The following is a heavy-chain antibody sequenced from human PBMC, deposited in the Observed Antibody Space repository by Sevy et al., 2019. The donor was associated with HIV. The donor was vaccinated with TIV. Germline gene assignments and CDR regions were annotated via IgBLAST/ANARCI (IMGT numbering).Heavy chain of an antibody. CDR3: ARHPTNTLLWFGELLGHFDY. J-gene: IGHJ4*02. Sequence: SETLSLTCTVSGGSISSSSYYWGWIRQPPGKGLEWIGSINYSGSTYYNPSLKSRVTISVDTSKNQFSLKLSSVTAADTAVYYCARHPTNTLLWFGELLGHFDYWGQGTLVTVSS. V-gene: IGHV4-39*01. D-gene: IGHD3-10*01. CDR1: GGSISSSSYY. CDR2: INYSGST.